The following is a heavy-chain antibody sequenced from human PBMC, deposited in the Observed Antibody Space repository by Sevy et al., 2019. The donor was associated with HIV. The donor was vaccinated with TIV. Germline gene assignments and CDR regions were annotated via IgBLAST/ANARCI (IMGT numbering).Heavy chain of an antibody. Sequence: GGSLRLSCAASGFIFSSYGMHWVRQAPGKGLECVTIISYDGSSKYYADSVKGRFTISRDNSENILYLQMNSLRTDDTAVYYCVKGGVTWELLDYWGQGTLVTVSS. J-gene: IGHJ4*02. D-gene: IGHD1-26*01. V-gene: IGHV3-30*18. CDR3: VKGGVTWELLDY. CDR1: GFIFSSYG. CDR2: ISYDGSSK.